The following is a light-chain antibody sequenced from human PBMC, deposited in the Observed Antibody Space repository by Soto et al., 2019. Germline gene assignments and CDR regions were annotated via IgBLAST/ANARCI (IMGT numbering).Light chain of an antibody. CDR2: KAS. CDR3: QHYNSYPVT. CDR1: QTISSW. Sequence: DVQMTQSPSTLSASVGDRVTITCRASQTISSWLAWYQQKPGKAPKLLIYKASSLESGVPSRFSGSGSGTEFTLTISSLQPDDFATYYRQHYNSYPVTFGQGTKVDIK. V-gene: IGKV1-5*03. J-gene: IGKJ1*01.